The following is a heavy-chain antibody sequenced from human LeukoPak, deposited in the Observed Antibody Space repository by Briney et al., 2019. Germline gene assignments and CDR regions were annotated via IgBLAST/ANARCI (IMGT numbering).Heavy chain of an antibody. D-gene: IGHD3-10*01. CDR2: IKHDGSEA. Sequence: GGSLRHSCAASEFTFNRYWMSWVRQAPGKGLKWVANIKHDGSEAHYVDSVKGRFTISRDNAKNSLSLQMNSLNVDDTGVYFCTRDALFGSGRTHLDFWSQGTLVSVSS. CDR3: TRDALFGSGRTHLDF. CDR1: EFTFNRYW. V-gene: IGHV3-7*04. J-gene: IGHJ4*02.